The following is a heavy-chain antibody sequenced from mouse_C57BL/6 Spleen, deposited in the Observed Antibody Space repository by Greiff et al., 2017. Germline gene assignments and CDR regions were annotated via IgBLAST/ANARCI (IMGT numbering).Heavy chain of an antibody. D-gene: IGHD1-1*01. CDR2: ISYDGSN. Sequence: DVQLVESGPGLVKPSQSLSLTCSVTGYSITSGYYWNWIRQFPGNKLEWMGYISYDGSNNYNPSLKNRISITRDTSKNQFFLKLNSVTTEDTATYYCARVYYGEGFAYWGQGTLVTVSA. CDR1: GYSITSGYY. J-gene: IGHJ3*01. V-gene: IGHV3-6*01. CDR3: ARVYYGEGFAY.